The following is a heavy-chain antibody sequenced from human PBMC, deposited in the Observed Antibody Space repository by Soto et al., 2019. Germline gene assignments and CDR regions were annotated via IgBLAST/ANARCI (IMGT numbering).Heavy chain of an antibody. D-gene: IGHD3-9*01. CDR2: IIPILGIA. V-gene: IGHV1-69*08. J-gene: IGHJ5*02. CDR3: AREPNTYYDIWTAPTPSWFDP. Sequence: QVQLVQSGAEVKKPGSSVKVSCKASGGTFSSYTISWVRQAPGQGLEWMGRIIPILGIANYAQKFQGRVTITADKSTSTAYMELSSLRSEDTAVYYCAREPNTYYDIWTAPTPSWFDPWGQGTLVTVSS. CDR1: GGTFSSYT.